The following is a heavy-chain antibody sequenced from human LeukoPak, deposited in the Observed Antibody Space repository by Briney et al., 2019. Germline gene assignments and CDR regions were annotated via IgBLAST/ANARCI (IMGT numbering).Heavy chain of an antibody. D-gene: IGHD1-14*01. CDR1: GSTFSEYY. V-gene: IGHV3-11*01. CDR2: VSSSGSTR. CDR3: ARETIGARAFDI. Sequence: GGSLRLSCAASGSTFSEYYMTWIRQAPGKGLEWVAYVSSSGSTRFYAASVKGRFTISRDNAKNSLYLQMSSLRAEDTAVYYCARETIGARAFDIWGQGTMVTVSS. J-gene: IGHJ3*02.